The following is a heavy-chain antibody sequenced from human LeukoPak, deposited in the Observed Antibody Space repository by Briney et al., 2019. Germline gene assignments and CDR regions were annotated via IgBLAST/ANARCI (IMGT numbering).Heavy chain of an antibody. J-gene: IGHJ3*02. V-gene: IGHV3-30*03. CDR1: GFTFSSYG. CDR3: AATYYYGSGSYDAFDI. Sequence: SGGYLRFSGAASGFTFSSYGMHWVRQAPGKGLEWLTVISYDGSNKYYADSVKGRLTISRDNSKNTLYLQMNSLRAEDTAVYYCAATYYYGSGSYDAFDIWGQGTMVTVSS. CDR2: ISYDGSNK. D-gene: IGHD3-10*01.